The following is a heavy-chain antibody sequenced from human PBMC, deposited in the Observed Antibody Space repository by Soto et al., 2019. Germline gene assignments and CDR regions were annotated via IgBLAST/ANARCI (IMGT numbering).Heavy chain of an antibody. CDR2: ISEDGSRK. CDR1: GFRFGAYA. D-gene: IGHD5-12*01. J-gene: IGHJ4*02. V-gene: IGHV3-30*18. CDR3: AKVREDLVLLVALDS. Sequence: QVQLVESGGDVVQPGKSVRLSCAASGFRFGAYAMHWVRQAPGKGLEWVAVISEDGSRKYYRDSVKGRFTISRDNSKNTLFLQMDRLRLEDTAVYSCAKVREDLVLLVALDSWGQGTRVTVSS.